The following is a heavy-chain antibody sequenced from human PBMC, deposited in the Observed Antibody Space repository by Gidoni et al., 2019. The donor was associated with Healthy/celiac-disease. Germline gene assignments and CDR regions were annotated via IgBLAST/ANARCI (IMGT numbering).Heavy chain of an antibody. CDR2: IYSGGST. Sequence: EVQLVESGGGLVQPGGSLRLSCAAPGSTVSSNYMRWVRQAPGKGLEWVSVIYSGGSTYYADAVKGRFTISRDNSKNTLYLQMNSLRAEDTAVYYCARAGTTGTTGLYYWGQGTLVTVSS. J-gene: IGHJ4*02. D-gene: IGHD1-1*01. V-gene: IGHV3-66*01. CDR1: GSTVSSNY. CDR3: ARAGTTGTTGLYY.